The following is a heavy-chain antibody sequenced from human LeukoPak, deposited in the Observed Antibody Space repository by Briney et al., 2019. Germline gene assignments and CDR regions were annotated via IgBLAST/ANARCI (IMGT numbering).Heavy chain of an antibody. CDR1: GNTFTNYY. Sequence: ASVKVSCKASGNTFTNYYMHWVRQAPGQGLEWMGIINPSGGSTSYAQKFQGRVTMTRDTSTSTVYMELSSLRSEDTAVYYCARDWRNYYDKTGIPDYWGQGTLVTVSS. V-gene: IGHV1-46*01. CDR3: ARDWRNYYDKTGIPDY. J-gene: IGHJ4*02. D-gene: IGHD3-22*01. CDR2: INPSGGST.